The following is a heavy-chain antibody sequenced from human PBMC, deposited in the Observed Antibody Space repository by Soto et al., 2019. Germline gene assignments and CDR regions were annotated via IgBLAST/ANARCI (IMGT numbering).Heavy chain of an antibody. Sequence: QVQLQESGPGLVKPSETLSLTCTVSGGSVSSGSYYWNWIRQPPGKGLEWIGYSDYSGSTNSNTSLKRRVTISVDTSRNQFSLKLTSVTAADTAVYYCARDYLWSSSTPYYYFGMDVWGQGTTVTVSS. CDR1: GGSVSSGSYY. D-gene: IGHD6-6*01. J-gene: IGHJ6*02. CDR2: SDYSGST. V-gene: IGHV4-61*01. CDR3: ARDYLWSSSTPYYYFGMDV.